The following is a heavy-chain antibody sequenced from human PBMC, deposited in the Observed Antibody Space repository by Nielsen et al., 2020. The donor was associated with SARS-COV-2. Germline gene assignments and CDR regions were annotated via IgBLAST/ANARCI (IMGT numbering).Heavy chain of an antibody. CDR3: ARVQYHYDFSGPGWYSLEH. D-gene: IGHD3-22*01. V-gene: IGHV4-39*07. J-gene: IGHJ1*01. CDR1: GGSISSSSYY. CDR2: IYYSGST. Sequence: SETLSLTCTVSGGSISSSSYYWGWIRQPPGKGLEWIGSIYYSGSTYYNPSLKSRVTISVDTSKNQFSLKLSSVTAADTAVYYCARVQYHYDFSGPGWYSLEHWGQGTLVTVSS.